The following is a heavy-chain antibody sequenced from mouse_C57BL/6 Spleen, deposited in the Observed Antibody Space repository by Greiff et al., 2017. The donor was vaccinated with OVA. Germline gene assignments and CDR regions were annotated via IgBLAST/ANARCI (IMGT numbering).Heavy chain of an antibody. D-gene: IGHD3-2*02. CDR2: IDPEDGAT. V-gene: IGHV14-2*01. CDR3: ARYRSSGGFDY. CDR1: GFNIKDYY. Sequence: EVQLQESGAELVKPGASVKLSCTASGFNIKDYYMHWVKQRTEQGLEWIGRIDPEDGATKYAPKFQGKATITADTSSNTAYLQLSSLTSEDTAVYYCARYRSSGGFDYWGQGTTLTVSS. J-gene: IGHJ2*01.